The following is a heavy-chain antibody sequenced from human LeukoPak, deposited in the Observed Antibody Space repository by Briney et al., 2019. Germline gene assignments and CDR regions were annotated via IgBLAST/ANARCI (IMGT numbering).Heavy chain of an antibody. CDR3: ARGGYSSSTICDY. CDR2: IWYDGSDK. J-gene: IGHJ4*02. D-gene: IGHD6-6*01. V-gene: IGHV3-33*08. CDR1: GFTFSDYA. Sequence: PGRSLRLSCAASGFTFSDYAMHWVRQAPGKGLEWVAVIWYDGSDKYYADSVKGRFTISRDNSKNALYLQMNSLRAEDTAVYYCARGGYSSSTICDYWGQGTLVTVSS.